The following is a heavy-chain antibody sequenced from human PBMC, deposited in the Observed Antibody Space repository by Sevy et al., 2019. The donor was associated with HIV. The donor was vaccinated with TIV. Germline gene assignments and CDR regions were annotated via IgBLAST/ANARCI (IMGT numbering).Heavy chain of an antibody. CDR3: ARERQEGYFDY. CDR2: ISPYTGNT. J-gene: IGHJ4*02. V-gene: IGHV1-18*01. CDR1: GYTFNIYG. Sequence: ASVKVSWKATGYTFNIYGISWVRQAPGQGLEWMGWISPYTGNTNYAQKLQGRVTMTTDTSTSTAYMDLRSLRSDDTAVYYCARERQEGYFDYWGQGTLVTVSS. D-gene: IGHD6-25*01.